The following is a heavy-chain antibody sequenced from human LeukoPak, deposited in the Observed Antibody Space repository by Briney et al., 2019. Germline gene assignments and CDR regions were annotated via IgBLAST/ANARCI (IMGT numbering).Heavy chain of an antibody. Sequence: KPSETLCLTCAVSGGSIGASYWWACVRQPPKKGLEWIGEIFPSGTPNYNPCLKGRVTISLDKSKNHCSVKLNSMTAADPAVYYCAREPPGSGGDFDFWGQGTLVTVSS. J-gene: IGHJ4*02. CDR1: GGSIGASYW. CDR3: AREPPGSGGDFDF. D-gene: IGHD2-21*01. V-gene: IGHV4-4*02. CDR2: IFPSGTP.